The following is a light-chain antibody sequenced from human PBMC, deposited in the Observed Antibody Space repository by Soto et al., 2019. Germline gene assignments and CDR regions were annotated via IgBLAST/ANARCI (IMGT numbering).Light chain of an antibody. CDR2: AAS. CDR1: QSISSN. V-gene: IGKV1-39*01. J-gene: IGKJ1*01. Sequence: DIQMTQSPSSLSASVGARVTITCRASQSISSNLNWYQQKPGKAPKLLIYAASNLQSGVPSTFSGSGSGTDFTLTISSLQPEDFATYYCQQSHSIPWTFGQGTKVDIK. CDR3: QQSHSIPWT.